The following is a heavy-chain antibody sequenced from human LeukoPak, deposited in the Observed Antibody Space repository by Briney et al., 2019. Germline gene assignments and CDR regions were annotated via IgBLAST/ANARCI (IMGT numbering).Heavy chain of an antibody. J-gene: IGHJ4*02. D-gene: IGHD3-9*01. CDR2: ISSSGSTV. V-gene: IGHV3-48*03. CDR3: ARETGSYDY. Sequence: TGGSLRLSCAASGFTFSSYEMNWVRQAPGKGLEWVSYISSSGSTVYYADSVKGRFTISRDNAKNSLYLQMNSLRAEDTAVYYCARETGSYDYWGQGTLVTVSS. CDR1: GFTFSSYE.